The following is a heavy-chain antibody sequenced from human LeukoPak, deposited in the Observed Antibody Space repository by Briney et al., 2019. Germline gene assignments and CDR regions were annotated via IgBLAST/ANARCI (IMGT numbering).Heavy chain of an antibody. J-gene: IGHJ5*01. CDR3: ARESSITETTRWFDP. Sequence: ASGTLSLTCTVSGGSISSYYWSWVRQPAGKGLEWIWRIYTSGSTNYNPSLKSRVTMSVDTSKNQFSLKLSSVTAADTAVDYCARESSITETTRWFDPWGQGALVTVSP. D-gene: IGHD1-7*01. V-gene: IGHV4-4*07. CDR2: IYTSGST. CDR1: GGSISSYY.